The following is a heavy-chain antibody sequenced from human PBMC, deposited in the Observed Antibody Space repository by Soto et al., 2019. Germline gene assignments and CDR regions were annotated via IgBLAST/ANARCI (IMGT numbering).Heavy chain of an antibody. Sequence: PGGSLGLSCAASGFTFSDYYMSWIRQAPGKGLECVSYISSSGSTIYYADSVKGRFTISRDNAKNSLYLQMDSLRVEDTAVYYCASVIGYYFDNWGQGNLVTVS. V-gene: IGHV3-11*01. J-gene: IGHJ4*02. CDR3: ASVIGYYFDN. CDR1: GFTFSDYY. CDR2: ISSSGSTI. D-gene: IGHD2-2*03.